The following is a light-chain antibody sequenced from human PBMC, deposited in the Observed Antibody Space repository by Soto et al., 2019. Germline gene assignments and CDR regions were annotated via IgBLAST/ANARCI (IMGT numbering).Light chain of an antibody. V-gene: IGLV2-14*01. J-gene: IGLJ1*01. CDR2: DVN. CDR3: SSYTSSRPYV. Sequence: QSALTQPASVSGSPGQSITISCTGTSSDVGGYNYVSWYQQHPGKAPKLMIYDVNNRPLGVSNRFSGSKSVNTASLTISGLQAEDEADYYCSSYTSSRPYVFGTGTKVTVL. CDR1: SSDVGGYNY.